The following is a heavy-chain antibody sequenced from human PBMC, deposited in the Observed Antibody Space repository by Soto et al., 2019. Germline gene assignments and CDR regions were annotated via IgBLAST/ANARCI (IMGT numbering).Heavy chain of an antibody. V-gene: IGHV1-3*04. CDR2: IDTNNGRT. D-gene: IGHD1-1*01. J-gene: IGHJ4*02. CDR1: GFTFTGSS. CDR3: ARGHWTQTLADYYLDS. Sequence: ASLKVSCKASGFTFTGSSIHWARQAPGQNLQWLGWIDTNNGRTKYSQSFQGRVTITRDTSASTAYMELNSLKSEDTAVYYCARGHWTQTLADYYLDSWAQGTLVNVSS.